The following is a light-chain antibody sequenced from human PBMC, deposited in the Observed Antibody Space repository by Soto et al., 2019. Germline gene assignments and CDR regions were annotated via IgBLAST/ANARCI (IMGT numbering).Light chain of an antibody. CDR2: EVS. V-gene: IGKV2D-29*02. CDR3: MQSTQLPPT. CDR1: QRLLHITRENF. Sequence: DGVMTQTPLSLSVATGQPEYISCKFSQRLLHITRENFLFWYLQKPGQSPQLLIYEVSTRVSGVPDRFSGSGSGTDFTLEISRVETDDVGIYYCMQSTQLPPTFGQGTRLEIK. J-gene: IGKJ5*01.